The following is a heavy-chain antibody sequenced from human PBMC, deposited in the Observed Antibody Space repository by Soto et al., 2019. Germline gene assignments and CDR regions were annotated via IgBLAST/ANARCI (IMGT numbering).Heavy chain of an antibody. Sequence: QVQLQQWGAGLLKPSETLSLTCAVYGGSFSGYYWSWIRQPPGKGLEWIGEINHSGSTNYNPSLKSRVTISADTSKNQFSLKLSSVTAADMAVYYCARGWGRIFDYWGQGTLVTVSS. CDR3: ARGWGRIFDY. V-gene: IGHV4-34*01. CDR1: GGSFSGYY. D-gene: IGHD7-27*01. CDR2: INHSGST. J-gene: IGHJ4*02.